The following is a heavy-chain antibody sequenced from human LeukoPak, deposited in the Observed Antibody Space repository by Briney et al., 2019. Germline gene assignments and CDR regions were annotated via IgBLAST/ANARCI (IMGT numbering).Heavy chain of an antibody. D-gene: IGHD2-21*01. J-gene: IGHJ4*02. Sequence: PGRSLRLSCAASGLTFSSYGMHWVRQAPGKGLEWLAVIWFDGSNKYYADSVKGRFAISRDNSQNTLFLQMTSLRAENTAVYYCATSCGGCSDDYFDYCGEGALGTASS. CDR3: ATSCGGCSDDYFDY. CDR2: IWFDGSNK. CDR1: GLTFSSYG. V-gene: IGHV3-33*01.